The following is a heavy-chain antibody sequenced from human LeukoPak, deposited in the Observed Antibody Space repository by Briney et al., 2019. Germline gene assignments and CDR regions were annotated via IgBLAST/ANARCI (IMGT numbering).Heavy chain of an antibody. CDR3: ARGVYIAAAQYGY. V-gene: IGHV4-4*07. D-gene: IGHD6-13*01. CDR2: MYPSGST. Sequence: PSETLSLTCTVSGGSINTYYWSWIRQPAGKGLEWIGRMYPSGSTNYNPSLRSRVTMSVDTSKNQFSLKLSSVTAADTAVYYCARGVYIAAAQYGYWGQGTLVTVSS. J-gene: IGHJ4*02. CDR1: GGSINTYY.